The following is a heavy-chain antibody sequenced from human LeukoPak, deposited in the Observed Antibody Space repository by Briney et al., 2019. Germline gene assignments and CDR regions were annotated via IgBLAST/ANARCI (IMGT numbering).Heavy chain of an antibody. V-gene: IGHV3-9*01. CDR1: GFTFDDYA. Sequence: GRSLRLSCAASGFTFDDYAMHWVRQAPGKGLEWVSGISWNSGSIGYADSVKGRFTISRDNAKNSLYLQMNSLRAEDTASYYCAKEGHSGRALGKPLDYWGQGTLVTVSS. CDR2: ISWNSGSI. D-gene: IGHD1-26*01. CDR3: AKEGHSGRALGKPLDY. J-gene: IGHJ4*02.